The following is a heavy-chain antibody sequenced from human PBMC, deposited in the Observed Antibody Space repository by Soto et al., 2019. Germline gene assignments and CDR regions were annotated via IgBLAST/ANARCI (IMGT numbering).Heavy chain of an antibody. Sequence: QEQLVQSGAEVKKPGASVKVSCEASGYTFTDYFIHWVRQAPGQGLEWMGWINPKSGGTNYAQVFRGRVTMTRDTSISTAYMDLSGLRSDDTATYYCVKTYDGSGQPSHYFDPWGQGTPVTVSS. V-gene: IGHV1-2*02. J-gene: IGHJ5*02. CDR3: VKTYDGSGQPSHYFDP. CDR2: INPKSGGT. D-gene: IGHD3-22*01. CDR1: GYTFTDYF.